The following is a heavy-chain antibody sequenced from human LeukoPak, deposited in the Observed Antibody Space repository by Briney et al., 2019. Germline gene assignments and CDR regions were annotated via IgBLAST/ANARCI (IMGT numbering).Heavy chain of an antibody. CDR2: IYSGGST. V-gene: IGHV3-66*02. D-gene: IGHD1-14*01. CDR3: ARVPSKRYHPPYSDY. Sequence: PGGSLRLSCAASGFTVSSNYMSWVRQAPGKGLEWVSVIYSGGSTYYADSVKGRFTISRDNSKNTLYLQMNSLRAEDTAVYYCARVPSKRYHPPYSDYWGQGTLVTVSS. J-gene: IGHJ4*02. CDR1: GFTVSSNY.